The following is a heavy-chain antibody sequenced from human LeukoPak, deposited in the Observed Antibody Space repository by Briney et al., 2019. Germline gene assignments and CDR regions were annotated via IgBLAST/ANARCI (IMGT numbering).Heavy chain of an antibody. CDR3: TTDGGVLVRPLLDS. J-gene: IGHJ5*01. Sequence: GGSLRLSCAASGFTLSKAWMGWVRQAPGKGLEWVGRIKSNDHGGATDYAATVKGRFAVSRDDSKNTLYLQLNSLKTEDTAMYYCTTDGGVLVRPLLDSSGQGTLVTVSS. CDR2: IKSNDHGGAT. CDR1: GFTLSKAW. V-gene: IGHV3-15*01. D-gene: IGHD2-8*02.